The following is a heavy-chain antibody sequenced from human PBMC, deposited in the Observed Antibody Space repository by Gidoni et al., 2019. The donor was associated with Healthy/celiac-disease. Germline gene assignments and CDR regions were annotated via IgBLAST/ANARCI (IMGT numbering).Heavy chain of an antibody. CDR1: GGSISSSNW. D-gene: IGHD1-26*01. V-gene: IGHV4-4*02. Sequence: QVQLQESGLGLVKPSGTLSLTCAVSGGSISSSNWWSWVRQPPGKGLGWIGEIYHSGSTNYSPSLRSRVTISVDKSKNQFSLKLSSVTAADTAVYYCASRVGAITHAFDIWGQGTMVTVSS. CDR3: ASRVGAITHAFDI. J-gene: IGHJ3*02. CDR2: IYHSGST.